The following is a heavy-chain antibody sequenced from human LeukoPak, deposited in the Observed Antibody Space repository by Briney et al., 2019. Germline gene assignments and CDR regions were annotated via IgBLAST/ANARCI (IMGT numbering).Heavy chain of an antibody. J-gene: IGHJ5*02. CDR3: ARGGYYGSGNDFRFDP. D-gene: IGHD3-10*01. CDR1: GGSFSGYY. CDR2: INHSGST. V-gene: IGHV4-34*01. Sequence: PSETLSLTCAVYGGSFSGYYWSWIRQPPGKGLEWIGEINHSGSTNYKPSLKSRVTISVDTSKNQFSLKLSSVTAADTAVYYCARGGYYGSGNDFRFDPWGQGTLVTVSP.